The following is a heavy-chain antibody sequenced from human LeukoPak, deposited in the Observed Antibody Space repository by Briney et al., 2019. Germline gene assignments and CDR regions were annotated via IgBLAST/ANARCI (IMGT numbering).Heavy chain of an antibody. CDR2: IYPSDSDT. CDR1: GYSFTSYW. V-gene: IGHV5-51*01. D-gene: IGHD6-13*01. CDR3: ARSGSSHFDY. Sequence: GESLKISCKGSGYSFTSYWIGWVPPMPGKGLEWMGIIYPSDSDTRYSPSFQGQVTISADKSISTAYLQWSSLKASDTAIYYCARSGSSHFDYWGQGTLVTVSA. J-gene: IGHJ4*02.